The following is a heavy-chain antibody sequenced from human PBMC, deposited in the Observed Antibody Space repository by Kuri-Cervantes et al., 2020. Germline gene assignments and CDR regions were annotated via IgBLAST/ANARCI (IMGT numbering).Heavy chain of an antibody. CDR1: GYTFTSYA. CDR2: INTNTGNP. V-gene: IGHV7-4-1*01. Sequence: ASVKVSCKASGYTFTSYAMNWVRQAPGQGLEWMGRINTNTGNPTYAQGFTGRFVFSLDTSVSTAYLQICSLKAEDTAVYYCAREGRDGYNYFAFDYWGQGTLVTVSS. D-gene: IGHD5-24*01. J-gene: IGHJ4*02. CDR3: AREGRDGYNYFAFDY.